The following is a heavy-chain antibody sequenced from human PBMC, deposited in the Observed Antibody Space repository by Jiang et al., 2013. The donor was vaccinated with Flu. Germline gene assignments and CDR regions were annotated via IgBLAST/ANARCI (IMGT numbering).Heavy chain of an antibody. D-gene: IGHD6-19*01. V-gene: IGHV3-30*01. CDR1: GFTFSSYA. CDR3: ARDIAVAGGPYYYYYYGMDV. Sequence: GRSLRLSCAASGFTFSSYAMHWVRQAPGKGLEWVAVISYDGSNKYYADSVKGRFTISRDNSKNTLYLQMNSLRAEDTAVYYCARDIAVAGGPYYYYYYGMDVWGQGTTVTVSS. J-gene: IGHJ6*02. CDR2: ISYDGSNK.